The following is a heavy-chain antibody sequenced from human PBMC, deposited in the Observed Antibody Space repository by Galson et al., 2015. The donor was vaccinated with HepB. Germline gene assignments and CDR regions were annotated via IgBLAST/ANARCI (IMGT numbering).Heavy chain of an antibody. CDR2: ISGSGDST. CDR1: GFTFRSYA. V-gene: IGHV3-23*01. CDR3: AKDSTPWGGNWFGP. Sequence: SLRLSCAASGFTFRSYAMNWVRQVPGKGLEWVSAISGSGDSTYYADSVKGRFTFSRDNSKNMLYLQMNSLRAEDTAVYYCAKDSTPWGGNWFGPWGQGTLVTVSS. J-gene: IGHJ5*02. D-gene: IGHD3-16*01.